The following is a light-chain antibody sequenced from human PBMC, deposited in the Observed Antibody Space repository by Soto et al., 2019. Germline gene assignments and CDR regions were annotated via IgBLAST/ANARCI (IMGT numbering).Light chain of an antibody. Sequence: QSALTQPPSVSGAPGQRVTISCTGSSSNIGAGYPVHWYQQLPGTAPKLLVAGNRPSGVPDRFSVSKSGASASLAITGLQAEDEADYYCQSYDRSLRTYVFGTATKLTVL. V-gene: IGLV1-40*01. J-gene: IGLJ1*01. CDR3: QSYDRSLRTYV. CDR1: SSNIGAGYP. CDR2: G.